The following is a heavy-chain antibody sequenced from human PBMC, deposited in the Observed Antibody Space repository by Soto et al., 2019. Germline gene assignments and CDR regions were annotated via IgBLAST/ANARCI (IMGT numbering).Heavy chain of an antibody. CDR1: GFSLSTSGVG. D-gene: IGHD3-3*01. CDR3: APNGRFLGVLGGDFDY. V-gene: IGHV2-5*02. Sequence: QITLKESGPTLVKPTQTLTLTCTFSGFSLSTSGVGVGWIRQPPGKALEWLALIYWDDDKRYSPSLKSRLTTTNAPSKHRVVLTLTTRTLVDTATYYGAPNGRFLGVLGGDFDYWGQGTLVTVSS. CDR2: IYWDDDK. J-gene: IGHJ4*02.